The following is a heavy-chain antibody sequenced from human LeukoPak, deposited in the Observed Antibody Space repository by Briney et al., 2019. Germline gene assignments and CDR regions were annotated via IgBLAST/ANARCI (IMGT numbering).Heavy chain of an antibody. CDR2: INHSGST. D-gene: IGHD2-15*01. Sequence: SETLSLTCAVYGGSFSGYYWSWIRQPPGKELEWIGEINHSGSTNYNPSLKSRVTISVDTSKNQFSLKLSSVTAADTAVYYCARGDPVAFDYWGQGTLVTVSS. J-gene: IGHJ4*02. V-gene: IGHV4-34*01. CDR1: GGSFSGYY. CDR3: ARGDPVAFDY.